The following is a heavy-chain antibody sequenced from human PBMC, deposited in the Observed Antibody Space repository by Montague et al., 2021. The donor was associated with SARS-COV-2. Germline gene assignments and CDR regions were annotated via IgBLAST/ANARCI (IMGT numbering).Heavy chain of an antibody. Sequence: SETLSLTCAVYGGSFSGYYWSWIRQPPGKGLEWIGEINHSGSTNXNPSLKSRVTISVDTSKNQFSLKLSSVTAADTAVYYCARRPRYYDSSGYYYPGPQRYYFDYWGQGTLVTVSS. J-gene: IGHJ4*02. V-gene: IGHV4-34*01. CDR2: INHSGST. CDR1: GGSFSGYY. D-gene: IGHD3-22*01. CDR3: ARRPRYYDSSGYYYPGPQRYYFDY.